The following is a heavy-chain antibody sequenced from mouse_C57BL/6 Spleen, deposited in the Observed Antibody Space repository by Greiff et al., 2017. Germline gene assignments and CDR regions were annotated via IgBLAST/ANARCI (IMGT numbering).Heavy chain of an antibody. Sequence: EVQLMESGGGLVKPGGSLKLSCAASGFTFSSYAMSWVRQTPEKRLEWVATISDGGSYTDYPDNVKGRFTISRDNANNNLYLQMGQLKSDDTAMYYCAREGHCYYDYWGQGTTLTVSS. J-gene: IGHJ2*01. V-gene: IGHV5-4*01. CDR1: GFTFSSYA. CDR3: AREGHCYYDY. CDR2: ISDGGSYT. D-gene: IGHD2-3*01.